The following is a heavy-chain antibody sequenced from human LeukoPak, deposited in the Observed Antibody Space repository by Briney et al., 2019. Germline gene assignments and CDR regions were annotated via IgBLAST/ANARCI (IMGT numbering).Heavy chain of an antibody. CDR3: AKEGLTAVAGTRFFDY. CDR1: GFTFSSYA. J-gene: IGHJ4*02. V-gene: IGHV3-23*01. CDR2: ISGSGGST. D-gene: IGHD6-19*01. Sequence: GGSLRLSYAASGFTFSSYAMSWVRQAPGKGLEWVSAISGSGGSTYYADSVKGRFTISRDNSKNTLYLQMNSLRAEDTAVYYCAKEGLTAVAGTRFFDYWGQGTLVTVSS.